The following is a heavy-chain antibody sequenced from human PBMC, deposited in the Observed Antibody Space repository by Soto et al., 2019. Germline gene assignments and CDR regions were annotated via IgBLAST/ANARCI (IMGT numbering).Heavy chain of an antibody. CDR2: INHSGST. CDR1: GGSFGGYC. Sequence: SETLSLTCAVYGGSFGGYCWSWIRQPPGKGLEWIGEINHSGSTNYNPSLKSRVTISVDTSKNQFSLKLSSVTAADTAVYYCARGLEIDHYGDYVWAFDIWGQGTMVTVSS. J-gene: IGHJ3*02. D-gene: IGHD4-17*01. CDR3: ARGLEIDHYGDYVWAFDI. V-gene: IGHV4-34*01.